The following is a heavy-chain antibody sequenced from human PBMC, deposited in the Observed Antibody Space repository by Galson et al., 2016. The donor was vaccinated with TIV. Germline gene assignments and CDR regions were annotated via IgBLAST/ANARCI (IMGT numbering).Heavy chain of an antibody. CDR3: ARDRRHCGNECYLYYYYGMDV. D-gene: IGHD2-21*01. J-gene: IGHJ6*02. V-gene: IGHV3-66*02. CDR1: GFTVSGNY. CDR2: IYSGGST. Sequence: SLRLPCAASGFTVSGNYMTWVRQAPGKGLEWVSLIYSGGSTTYADSVKGRFTISRDNFKNTVYLQMNSLRADDTAVYYCARDRRHCGNECYLYYYYGMDVWGQGTTVTVSS.